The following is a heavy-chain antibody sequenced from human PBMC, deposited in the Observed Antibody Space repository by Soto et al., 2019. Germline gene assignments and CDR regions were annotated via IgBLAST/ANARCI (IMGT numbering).Heavy chain of an antibody. V-gene: IGHV3-30*18. CDR2: ISSDGKTK. CDR3: AKEVAVAGDLDY. CDR1: VFTFSSYG. J-gene: IGHJ4*01. Sequence: GGSLRLSCVASVFTFSSYGIHLVRQAPGKGLEWVGVISSDGKTKYYADSVKGRFAISRDNSKNTMYLQMESLRPEDTAVYYCAKEVAVAGDLDYWGHGTLVTVSS. D-gene: IGHD6-19*01.